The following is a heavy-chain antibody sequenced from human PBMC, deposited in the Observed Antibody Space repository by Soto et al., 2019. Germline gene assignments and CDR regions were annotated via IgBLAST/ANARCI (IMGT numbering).Heavy chain of an antibody. CDR3: ARGFGWLRT. J-gene: IGHJ5*02. CDR1: GGSFSGYY. Sequence: SETLSLTCAVYGGSFSGYYWSWSRQPPGKGLEWIGEINHSGSTNYNPSLQSRVTISVDTSKNQFSLKLSSVTAADTAVYYCARGFGWLRTWGQGTLVTVSS. V-gene: IGHV4-34*01. CDR2: INHSGST. D-gene: IGHD5-12*01.